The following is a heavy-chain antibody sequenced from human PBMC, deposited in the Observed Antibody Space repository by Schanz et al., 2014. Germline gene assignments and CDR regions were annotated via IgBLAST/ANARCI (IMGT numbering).Heavy chain of an antibody. CDR2: IKHDGSVK. J-gene: IGHJ2*01. CDR3: AKDAPYPFDL. Sequence: EVQLVESGGGLIQPGGSLRLSCAASGITFSSHSFNWVRQAPGKGPEWVANIKHDGSVKDYVDSVEGRFTISRDNAKRSLFLQMNSLRVEDTAIYYCAKDAPYPFDLWGRGTLITVSS. V-gene: IGHV3-7*05. CDR1: GITFSSHS.